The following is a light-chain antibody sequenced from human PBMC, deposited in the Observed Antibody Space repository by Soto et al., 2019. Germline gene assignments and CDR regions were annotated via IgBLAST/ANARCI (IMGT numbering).Light chain of an antibody. CDR1: QTISSW. Sequence: DCQITQSRSTLIASVGDRVTITYLASQTISSWLAWYQQKSGKAPKLLIYKASTLKIGLQSRFSGSGSGTDFTLTISSLETEDFAVYYCQQRSNWPRTFGQGTKVDI. J-gene: IGKJ1*01. CDR3: QQRSNWPRT. CDR2: KAS. V-gene: IGKV1-5*03.